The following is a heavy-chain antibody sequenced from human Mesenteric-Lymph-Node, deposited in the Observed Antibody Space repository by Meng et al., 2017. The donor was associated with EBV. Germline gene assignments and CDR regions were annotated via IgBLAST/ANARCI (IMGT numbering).Heavy chain of an antibody. CDR3: ARSYSNDYYFDY. J-gene: IGHJ4*02. CDR2: IIPIFGTA. D-gene: IGHD4-11*01. Sequence: QVELVQSGAGVKKPGSSVKVSCKASGGTFSSYAISWVRQSPGQGLEWMGGIIPIFGTANYAQKFQGRVTITADESTSTAYMELSSLRSEDTAVYYCARSYSNDYYFDYWGQGTLVTVSS. CDR1: GGTFSSYA. V-gene: IGHV1-69*01.